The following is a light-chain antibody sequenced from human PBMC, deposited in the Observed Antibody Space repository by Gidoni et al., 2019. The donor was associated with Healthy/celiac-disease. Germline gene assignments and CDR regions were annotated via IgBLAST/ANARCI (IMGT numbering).Light chain of an antibody. V-gene: IGKV3-11*01. CDR2: DAS. CDR3: QQRSNWPLT. J-gene: IGKJ3*01. CDR1: QSVSSY. Sequence: EIVLTQSPATLCVSPGERATHSCRPSQSVSSYLAWYQQNPGQAPRLLIYDASNRATGTPARFIGSGSGTDFTLPITSLEPEDFAVSSCQQRSNWPLTFGPGTKVDIK.